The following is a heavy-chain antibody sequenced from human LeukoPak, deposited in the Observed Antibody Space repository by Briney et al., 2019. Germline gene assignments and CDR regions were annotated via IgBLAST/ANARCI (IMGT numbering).Heavy chain of an antibody. CDR3: ARGGYYGSGSYSDY. Sequence: SETLSLTCAVYGGSFSGYYWSWIRQPPGKGLGWIGEINHSGSTNYNPSLKSRVTISVDTSKNQFSLKLSSVTAADTAVYYCARGGYYGSGSYSDYWGQGTLVTVSS. V-gene: IGHV4-34*01. D-gene: IGHD3-10*01. CDR2: INHSGST. CDR1: GGSFSGYY. J-gene: IGHJ4*02.